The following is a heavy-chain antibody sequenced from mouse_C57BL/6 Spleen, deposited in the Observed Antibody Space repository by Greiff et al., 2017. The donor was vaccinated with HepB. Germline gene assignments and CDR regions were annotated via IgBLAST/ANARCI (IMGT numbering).Heavy chain of an antibody. CDR2: IDPENGDT. CDR3: TTDYSNSAWLAY. D-gene: IGHD2-5*01. J-gene: IGHJ3*01. Sequence: EVQLQQSGAELVRPGASVKLSCTASGFNIKDDYMHWVKQRPEQGLEWIGWIDPENGDTEYASKFQGKATITADTSSNTAYLQLSSLTSEDTAVYYCTTDYSNSAWLAYWGQGTLVTVSA. V-gene: IGHV14-4*01. CDR1: GFNIKDDY.